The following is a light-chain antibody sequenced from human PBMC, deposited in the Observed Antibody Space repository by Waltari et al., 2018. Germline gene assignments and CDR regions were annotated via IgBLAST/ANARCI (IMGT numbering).Light chain of an antibody. CDR3: CSYAGNCTVV. CDR2: EVN. Sequence: QSALTQPASVSGSPGQSITISCTGTSSDVGSYDLVSWYQQHPGKAPKLMIYEVNKRPSGVSHRFSGSRSGNTASLTISGLQAYDEADYHCCSYAGNCTVVFGGGTKLTVL. CDR1: SSDVGSYDL. J-gene: IGLJ2*01. V-gene: IGLV2-23*02.